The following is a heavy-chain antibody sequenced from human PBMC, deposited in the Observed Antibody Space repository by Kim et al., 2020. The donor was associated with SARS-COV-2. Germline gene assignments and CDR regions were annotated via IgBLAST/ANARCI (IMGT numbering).Heavy chain of an antibody. Sequence: KGRFTSSRDNSKNTLYLQMNSLRAEDTALYYCAKELGERWLVYGVFGFDYWGQGTLVTVSS. V-gene: IGHV3-30*02. CDR3: AKELGERWLVYGVFGFDY. J-gene: IGHJ4*02. D-gene: IGHD6-19*01.